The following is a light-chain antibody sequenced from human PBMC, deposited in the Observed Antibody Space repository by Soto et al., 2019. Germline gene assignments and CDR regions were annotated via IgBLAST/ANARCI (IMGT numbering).Light chain of an antibody. CDR2: EVS. Sequence: QSVLTQPASVSGSRGQSITISCTGTSSNVGSYNFVSWYRQYPGKAPELIIYEVSQRPSTFLNRFSGSKSGNTASLTISGLQSDDEADYYCCSYAGNNALVFGGGTKVTVL. CDR1: SSNVGSYNF. V-gene: IGLV2-23*02. CDR3: CSYAGNNALV. J-gene: IGLJ3*02.